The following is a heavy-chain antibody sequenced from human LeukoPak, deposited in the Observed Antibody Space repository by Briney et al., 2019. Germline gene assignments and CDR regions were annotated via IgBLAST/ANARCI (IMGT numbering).Heavy chain of an antibody. J-gene: IGHJ4*02. CDR3: ATLKDTSGYYSY. CDR2: ISAYNGNT. V-gene: IGHV1-18*01. CDR1: GYTFTSYG. D-gene: IGHD3-22*01. Sequence: GASVKVSCKASGYTFTSYGISWVRQAPGQGLEWMGWISAYNGNTIYAQKFQGRVTMTEDTSTDTAYMELSSLRSEDTAVYYCATLKDTSGYYSYWGQGTLVTVSS.